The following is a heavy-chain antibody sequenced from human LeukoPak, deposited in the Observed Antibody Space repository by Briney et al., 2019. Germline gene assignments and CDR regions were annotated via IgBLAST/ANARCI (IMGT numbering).Heavy chain of an antibody. D-gene: IGHD5-18*01. CDR1: GFTFSNYW. CDR2: IKQDRSEK. Sequence: GGSLRLSCAASGFTFSNYWMSWVRQAPGKGLEWVANIKQDRSEKYYVDPVKGRFTISRDNAKNSLYLQMNSLRAEDTAVYYCARAWTGYSYGDYWGQGTLVTVSS. J-gene: IGHJ4*02. CDR3: ARAWTGYSYGDY. V-gene: IGHV3-7*03.